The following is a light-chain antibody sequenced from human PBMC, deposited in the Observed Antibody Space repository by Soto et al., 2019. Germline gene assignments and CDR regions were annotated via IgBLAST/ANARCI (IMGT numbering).Light chain of an antibody. Sequence: QSVLTQPPSVSGAPGQRVTISCTGKTSNLAAGYDVHWYQQLPRAAPTLVIFGNRNRASGVPERFSGSKSGTSASLAITGIQAEDGADYFCQAYVYSLTAFVLGRGTKLTLL. V-gene: IGLV1-40*01. CDR3: QAYVYSLTAFV. CDR2: GNR. J-gene: IGLJ3*02. CDR1: TSNLAAGYD.